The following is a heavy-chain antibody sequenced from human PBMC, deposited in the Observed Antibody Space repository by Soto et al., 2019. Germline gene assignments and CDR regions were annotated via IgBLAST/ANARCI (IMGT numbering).Heavy chain of an antibody. CDR3: AMQGALVEMATEYFDY. V-gene: IGHV1-69*01. D-gene: IGHD5-12*01. CDR2: IIPIFGTA. J-gene: IGHJ4*02. CDR1: GGTFSSYA. Sequence: QVQLVQSGAEVKKPGSSVKVSCKASGGTFSSYAIGWVRQAPGQGLEWMGGIIPIFGTANYAQKIQGRVTITADESTSEAYMELSSLRSEDTAVYYCAMQGALVEMATEYFDYWGKGTLVTVSS.